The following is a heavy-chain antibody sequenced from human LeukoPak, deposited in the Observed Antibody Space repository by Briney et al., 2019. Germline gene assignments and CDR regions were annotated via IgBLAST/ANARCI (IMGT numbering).Heavy chain of an antibody. CDR3: ARDFWSGYYAWFDP. V-gene: IGHV4-4*07. Sequence: SETLSLTCTVSGGSISSYYWNWIRQPAGRGLEWIGRIYTSGSTNYNPSLKSRVTMSVDTSKNQFSLKLSSVTAADTAVYYCARDFWSGYYAWFDPWGQGTLVTVSS. D-gene: IGHD3-3*01. CDR2: IYTSGST. J-gene: IGHJ5*02. CDR1: GGSISSYY.